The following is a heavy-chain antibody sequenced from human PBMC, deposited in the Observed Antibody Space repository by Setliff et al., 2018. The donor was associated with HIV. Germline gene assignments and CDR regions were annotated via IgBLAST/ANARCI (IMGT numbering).Heavy chain of an antibody. CDR2: ITSNTDYI. CDR3: ATLPAAIVSPTYYFDY. D-gene: IGHD6-13*01. V-gene: IGHV3-21*01. J-gene: IGHJ4*02. CDR1: GFTFSYYS. Sequence: GGSLRLSCAASGFTFSYYSMNWVRQAPGKGLEWVSSITSNTDYISYADSVKGRFTISRDNTKNSLYLQMNSLRAEDTAVYYCATLPAAIVSPTYYFDYWGQGTLVTGSS.